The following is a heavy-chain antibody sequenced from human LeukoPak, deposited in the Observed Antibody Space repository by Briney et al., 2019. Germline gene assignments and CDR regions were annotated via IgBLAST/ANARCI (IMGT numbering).Heavy chain of an antibody. CDR1: GGSISSCY. D-gene: IGHD4-17*01. CDR3: ARAAGGPFWGVTTYYFDY. Sequence: PSETLSLTCTVSGGSISSCYWSWIRQPPGKGLEWIGYIYYSGSTNYNPSLKSRVTISVDTSKNQFSLKLSSVTAADTAVYYCARAAGGPFWGVTTYYFDYWGQGTLVTVSS. J-gene: IGHJ4*02. CDR2: IYYSGST. V-gene: IGHV4-59*01.